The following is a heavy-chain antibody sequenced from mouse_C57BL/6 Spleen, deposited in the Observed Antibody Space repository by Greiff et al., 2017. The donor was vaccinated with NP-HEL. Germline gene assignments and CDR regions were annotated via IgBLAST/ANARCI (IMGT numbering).Heavy chain of an antibody. J-gene: IGHJ4*01. CDR1: GYSFTGYF. CDR3: ARDEDYYGSGYGAMDD. Sequence: EVQLQESGPELVKPGDSVKISCKASGYSFTGYFMNWVMQSHGKSLEWIGRINPYNGDTFYNQKFKGKATLTVDKSSSTAHMELRSQTSEDSAVYYCARDEDYYGSGYGAMDDWGQGTSVTVSS. V-gene: IGHV1-20*01. D-gene: IGHD1-1*01. CDR2: INPYNGDT.